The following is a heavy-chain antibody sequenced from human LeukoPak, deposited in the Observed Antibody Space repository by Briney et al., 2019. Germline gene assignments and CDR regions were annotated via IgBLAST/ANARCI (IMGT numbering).Heavy chain of an antibody. CDR1: GVTFSTYA. D-gene: IGHD1-20*01. J-gene: IGHJ4*02. V-gene: IGHV3-23*01. CDR3: AREDNWNGVDY. CDR2: ISGSGGST. Sequence: GGSLRLSCAASGVTFSTYAMTWVRQAPGKGLEWVSSISGSGGSTYYADSVKGRFTISRDNSRNTLYLHMTSLRAEDTAVYYCAREDNWNGVDYWGQGTLVTVSS.